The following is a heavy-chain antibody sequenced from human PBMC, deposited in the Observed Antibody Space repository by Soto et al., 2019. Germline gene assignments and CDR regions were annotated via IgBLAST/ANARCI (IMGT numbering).Heavy chain of an antibody. V-gene: IGHV3-11*05. CDR3: ARDFYYGSGTYIID. CDR1: EFAFSSYA. Sequence: PGGSLRLSCAASEFAFSSYAMSWVRQAPGKGLEWVAYISAGTRGHTNYAESVKGRFTISRDNTENSLYLQLNSLRAEDTAMYYCARDFYYGSGTYIIDWGQGTQVTVSS. D-gene: IGHD3-10*01. CDR2: ISAGTRGHT. J-gene: IGHJ4*02.